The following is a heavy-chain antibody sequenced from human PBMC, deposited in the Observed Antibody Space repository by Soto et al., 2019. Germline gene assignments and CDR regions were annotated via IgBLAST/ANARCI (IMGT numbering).Heavy chain of an antibody. CDR2: IGTAGDT. D-gene: IGHD5-18*01. CDR1: GFTFISYD. Sequence: GGSLRLSCAASGFTFISYDMHWVLQATGKGLEWVSAIGTAGDTYYPGSVKGRFTISRENAKNSLYLQMNSLRAEDTAVYYCARGNTAMNDFDYWGQGTLVTVSS. J-gene: IGHJ4*01. V-gene: IGHV3-13*01. CDR3: ARGNTAMNDFDY.